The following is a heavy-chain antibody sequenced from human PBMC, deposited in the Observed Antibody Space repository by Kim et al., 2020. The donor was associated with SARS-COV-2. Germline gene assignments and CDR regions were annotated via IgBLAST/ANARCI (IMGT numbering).Heavy chain of an antibody. J-gene: IGHJ1*01. V-gene: IGHV3-23*01. CDR2: ISGSGGST. D-gene: IGHD3-10*01. CDR3: AKNIRMGGSGSYYNVQYFQH. Sequence: GGSLRLSCAASGFTFSSYAMSWVRQAPGKGLEWVSAISGSGGSTYYADSVKGRFTISRDNSKNTLYLQMNSLRAEDTAVYYCAKNIRMGGSGSYYNVQYFQHWGQGTLVTVSS. CDR1: GFTFSSYA.